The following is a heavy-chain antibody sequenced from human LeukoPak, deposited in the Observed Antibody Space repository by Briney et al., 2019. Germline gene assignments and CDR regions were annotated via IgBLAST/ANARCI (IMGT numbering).Heavy chain of an antibody. CDR1: GDSISYFY. CDR3: ARGVVIAPQTFDY. J-gene: IGHJ4*02. Sequence: SETLSLTCSVSGDSISYFYWSWIRQAAGKGLEWIGYIYYSGSTNYNPSLKSRVTISVDTSKNQFSLKLSSVTAADTAVYYCARGVVIAPQTFDYWGQGTLVTVSS. CDR2: IYYSGST. V-gene: IGHV4-59*01. D-gene: IGHD2-21*01.